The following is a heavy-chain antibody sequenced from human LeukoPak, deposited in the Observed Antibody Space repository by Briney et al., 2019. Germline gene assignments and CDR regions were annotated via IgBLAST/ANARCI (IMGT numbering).Heavy chain of an antibody. CDR1: GYSFTGYW. J-gene: IGHJ4*02. CDR3: ARRSGIAAAGTDYFDY. D-gene: IGHD6-13*01. Sequence: GESLKIPCKGSGYSFTGYWIGWVRQMPGKGLEWMGIIYPGDSDTRYSPSFQGQVTISADKSISTAYLQWSSLKASDTAMYYCARRSGIAAAGTDYFDYWGQGTLVTVSS. CDR2: IYPGDSDT. V-gene: IGHV5-51*01.